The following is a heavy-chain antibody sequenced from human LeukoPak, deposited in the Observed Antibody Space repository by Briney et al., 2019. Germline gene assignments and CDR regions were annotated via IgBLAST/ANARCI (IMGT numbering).Heavy chain of an antibody. Sequence: SETLSLTCAVYGGSFSGYYWSWIRQPPGKELEWIGEINHSGSTNYNPSLKSRVTISVDTSKNQFSLKLSSVTAADTAVYYCAGIVGATYNWFDPWGQGTLVTVSS. CDR2: INHSGST. CDR3: AGIVGATYNWFDP. D-gene: IGHD1-26*01. J-gene: IGHJ5*02. V-gene: IGHV4-34*01. CDR1: GGSFSGYY.